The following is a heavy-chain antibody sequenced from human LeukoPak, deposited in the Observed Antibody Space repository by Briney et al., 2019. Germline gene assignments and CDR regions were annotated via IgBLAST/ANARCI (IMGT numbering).Heavy chain of an antibody. CDR1: GGSISSYY. CDR3: ASGYSSSSGGLDY. D-gene: IGHD6-6*01. V-gene: IGHV4-59*08. Sequence: SETLSLTCTVSGGSISSYYWSWIGQPPGKGLEWIGYIYYSGSTNYNPSLKSRVTISVDTSKNQFSLKLSSVTAADTAVYYCASGYSSSSGGLDYWGQGTLVTVSS. CDR2: IYYSGST. J-gene: IGHJ4*02.